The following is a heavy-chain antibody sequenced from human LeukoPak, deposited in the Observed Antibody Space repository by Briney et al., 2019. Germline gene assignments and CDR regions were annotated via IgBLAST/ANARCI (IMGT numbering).Heavy chain of an antibody. V-gene: IGHV3-23*01. CDR3: AKDDSGYVGAFDI. CDR1: GLTFSSYA. J-gene: IGHJ3*02. Sequence: GGSLTLSCAASGLTFSSYAMSWVRQAPGKGLEWVSAISGSGGSTYYADSVKGRFTISRDNSKNTLYLQMNSLRAEDTAVYCCAKDDSGYVGAFDIWGQGTMVTVSS. CDR2: ISGSGGST. D-gene: IGHD3-22*01.